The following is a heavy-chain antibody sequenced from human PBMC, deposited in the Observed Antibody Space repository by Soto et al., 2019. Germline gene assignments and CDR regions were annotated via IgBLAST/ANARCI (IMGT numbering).Heavy chain of an antibody. V-gene: IGHV1-18*01. CDR2: ISAYNGNT. D-gene: IGHD5-12*01. CDR1: GYTFSNYG. J-gene: IGHJ4*02. Sequence: ASVKVSCKTSGYTFSNYGINWERQAPGQGLEWMGWISAYNGNTNFAQKLQGRVSLTTDTSSTTAYMELRSLTSDDTAVYYCARDLVPGYTGFSDYWGQGTLVTVSS. CDR3: ARDLVPGYTGFSDY.